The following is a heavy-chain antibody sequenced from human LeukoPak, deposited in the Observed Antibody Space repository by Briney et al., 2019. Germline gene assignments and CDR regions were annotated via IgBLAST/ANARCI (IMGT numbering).Heavy chain of an antibody. CDR1: GFTFSSYA. D-gene: IGHD3-22*01. J-gene: IGHJ5*02. V-gene: IGHV3-64*01. CDR3: ARGVNYYDSSGYYLNWFDP. Sequence: GGSLRLSCAASGFTFSSYAMHWVRQAPGKGLEYVSAISSNGGSTYYANSVKGRFTISRDNSKNTLYLQMGSLRAEDMTVYYCARGVNYYDSSGYYLNWFDPWGQGTLVTVSS. CDR2: ISSNGGST.